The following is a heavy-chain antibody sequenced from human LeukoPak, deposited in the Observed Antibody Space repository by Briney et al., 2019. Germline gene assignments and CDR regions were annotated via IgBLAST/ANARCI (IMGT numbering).Heavy chain of an antibody. V-gene: IGHV4-34*01. J-gene: IGHJ4*02. CDR3: ARGRGRQQLVPFDY. Sequence: WETLSLTCAVYGGSFSGYYWSWIRQPPGKGLEWIGEINHSGSTNYNPSLKSRVTISVDTSKNQFSLKLSSVTAADTAVYYCARGRGRQQLVPFDYWGQRPVLPVSS. CDR1: GGSFSGYY. CDR2: INHSGST. D-gene: IGHD6-13*01.